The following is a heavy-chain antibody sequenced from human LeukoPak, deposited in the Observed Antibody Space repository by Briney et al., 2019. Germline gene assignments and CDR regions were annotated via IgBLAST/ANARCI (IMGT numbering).Heavy chain of an antibody. V-gene: IGHV1-2*04. Sequence: GASVKVSCKASGYTFTDYYMHWVRLAPGQGLEWMGWINPNSGGTNYVQKFQGWVTMTRDTSINTAYMEPSRLTSDDTAVYYCARANFLYCSSTSCLFDYWGQGTLVTVSS. J-gene: IGHJ4*02. CDR1: GYTFTDYY. D-gene: IGHD2-2*01. CDR2: INPNSGGT. CDR3: ARANFLYCSSTSCLFDY.